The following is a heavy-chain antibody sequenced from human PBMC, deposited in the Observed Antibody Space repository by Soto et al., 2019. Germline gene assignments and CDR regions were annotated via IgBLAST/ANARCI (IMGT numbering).Heavy chain of an antibody. J-gene: IGHJ4*02. Sequence: QVQLVESGGGVVQPGRSLRLSCAASGFTFSHYGMEWVRQAPGKGLEWVAVISYDGSIEYYADSVKGRFTISRDNSKGTLSLQMNSLRHEDTAMYYCARDDSEYSNYWSSFDYWGQGTLVTVSS. CDR3: ARDDSEYSNYWSSFDY. D-gene: IGHD4-4*01. CDR2: ISYDGSIE. V-gene: IGHV3-30*03. CDR1: GFTFSHYG.